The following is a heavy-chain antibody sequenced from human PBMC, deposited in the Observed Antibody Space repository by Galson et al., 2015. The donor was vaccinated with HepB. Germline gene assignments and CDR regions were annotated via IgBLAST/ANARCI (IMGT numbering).Heavy chain of an antibody. J-gene: IGHJ4*02. D-gene: IGHD3-10*01. Sequence: SLRLSCAASGFTFSSYAMHWVRQAPGKGLEYVSAISSNGGSTYYADSVKGRFTISRDNSKNTLYLQMSSLRAEDTAVYYCVKESSSVLLWFGELSVWGQGTLVTVSS. CDR2: ISSNGGST. CDR3: VKESSSVLLWFGELSV. V-gene: IGHV3-64D*06. CDR1: GFTFSSYA.